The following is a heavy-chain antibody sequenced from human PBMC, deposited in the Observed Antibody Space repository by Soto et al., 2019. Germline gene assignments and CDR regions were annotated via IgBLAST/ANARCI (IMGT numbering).Heavy chain of an antibody. Sequence: SGPTLVNPTQTLTLTCSFSGFPLSTNGVGVGWIRQPPGKAPEWLGIIYWNDDKRYSPSLKTRVTITKDTSRNQVVLIMTSVEADDTATYYCAHDTSGWRWLPDVWGQGTTVTVSS. CDR1: GFPLSTNGVG. CDR2: IYWNDDK. CDR3: AHDTSGWRWLPDV. D-gene: IGHD2-21*01. V-gene: IGHV2-5*01. J-gene: IGHJ6*02.